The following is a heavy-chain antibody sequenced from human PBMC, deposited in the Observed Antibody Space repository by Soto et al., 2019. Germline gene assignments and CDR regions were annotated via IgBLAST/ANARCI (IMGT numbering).Heavy chain of an antibody. J-gene: IGHJ4*02. CDR1: GFTFSDYY. V-gene: IGHV3-11*01. D-gene: IGHD3-22*01. CDR2: ISSSGSTI. CDR3: ARERYDSSGYAFDY. Sequence: GGSLRLSCAASGFTFSDYYMSWIRQAPGKGLEWVSYISSSGSTIHYADSVKGRFTISRDNAKNSLYLQMNSLRAEDTAVYYCARERYDSSGYAFDYWGQGTLVTVSS.